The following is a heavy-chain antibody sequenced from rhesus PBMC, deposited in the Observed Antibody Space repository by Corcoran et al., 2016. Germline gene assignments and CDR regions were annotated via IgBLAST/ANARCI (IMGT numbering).Heavy chain of an antibody. CDR2: IWYDGSNK. CDR1: GFTFSSYG. J-gene: IGHJ4*01. Sequence: VQLVEAGGGVVQHGGSLRLSCAASGFTFSSYGMHWVRQAPGKGLEWVAIIWYDGSNKYYADSVKDRFTISRDNSKNMLYLQMNNLRVEDMAVYYCVNVEGYWGQGVLVTVSS. V-gene: IGHV3-54*02. CDR3: VNVEGY. D-gene: IGHD3-40*01.